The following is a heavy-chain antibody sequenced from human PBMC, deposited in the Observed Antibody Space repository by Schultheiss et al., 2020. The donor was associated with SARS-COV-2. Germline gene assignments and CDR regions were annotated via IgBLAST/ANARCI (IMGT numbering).Heavy chain of an antibody. J-gene: IGHJ4*02. D-gene: IGHD4-23*01. CDR2: IYSGGST. V-gene: IGHV3-53*01. Sequence: GGSLRLSCAASGFTVSSNYMSWVRQAPGKGLEWVSVIYSGGSTYYADSVKGRFTISRDNSKNTLYLQMNSLRAEDTAIYYCAKDLDTVVTIGVDFWGQGTLVTVSS. CDR3: AKDLDTVVTIGVDF. CDR1: GFTVSSNY.